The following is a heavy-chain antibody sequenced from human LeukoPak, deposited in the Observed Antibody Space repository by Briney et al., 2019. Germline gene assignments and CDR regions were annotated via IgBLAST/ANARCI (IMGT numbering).Heavy chain of an antibody. V-gene: IGHV1-69*06. CDR3: ARAPRYFDWLLPYYYMDV. CDR1: GGTFSSYA. D-gene: IGHD3-9*01. CDR2: IIPIFGTA. Sequence: ASVKVSCKASGGTFSSYAISWVRQAPGQGLEWMGGIIPIFGTANYAQKFQGRVTITADKSTSTAYMELSSLRSEDTAVYYCARAPRYFDWLLPYYYMDVWGKGTTVTISS. J-gene: IGHJ6*03.